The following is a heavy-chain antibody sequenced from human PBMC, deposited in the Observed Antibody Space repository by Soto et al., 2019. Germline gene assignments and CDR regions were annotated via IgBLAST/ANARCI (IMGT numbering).Heavy chain of an antibody. CDR3: ARELYSSGWYDY. D-gene: IGHD6-19*01. Sequence: QVQLVQSGAEVKKPGSSVKVSCKASGGTFSSYTISWVRQAPGQGLEWMGRIIPILGIANYAQKFQGRVTITADKSTSTAYMELSSLRSEDTAVYYCARELYSSGWYDYWGQGTLVTVSS. CDR2: IIPILGIA. CDR1: GGTFSSYT. J-gene: IGHJ4*02. V-gene: IGHV1-69*08.